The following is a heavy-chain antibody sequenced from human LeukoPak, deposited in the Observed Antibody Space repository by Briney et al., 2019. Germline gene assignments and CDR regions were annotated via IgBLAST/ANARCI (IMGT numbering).Heavy chain of an antibody. CDR2: IKQDGSEK. D-gene: IGHD1-1*01. Sequence: PGGSLRLSCAASGFTFSNYWMNWVRQAPGKGLECLANIKQDGSEKYYVDSVKGRFTISRDNAKNSLYLQMNSLRAEDTAVYYCARDLRATTSPGSPQYWGQGTLVTVSS. CDR1: GFTFSNYW. V-gene: IGHV3-7*01. J-gene: IGHJ4*02. CDR3: ARDLRATTSPGSPQY.